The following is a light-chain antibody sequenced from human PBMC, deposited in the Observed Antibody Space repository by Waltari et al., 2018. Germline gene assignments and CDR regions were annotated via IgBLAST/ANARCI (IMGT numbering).Light chain of an antibody. CDR1: SSAVGGYTY. V-gene: IGLV2-14*03. J-gene: IGLJ2*01. CDR2: DVS. Sequence: SALTQPASVSGPPGQSTTISCTGTSSAVGGYTYVSWYQQHPGKAPNLMIYDVSNRPSGVSNRFSGSKSGNTASLTISGLQAEDEADYYCSSYTSSSTVVFGGGTKLTVL. CDR3: SSYTSSSTVV.